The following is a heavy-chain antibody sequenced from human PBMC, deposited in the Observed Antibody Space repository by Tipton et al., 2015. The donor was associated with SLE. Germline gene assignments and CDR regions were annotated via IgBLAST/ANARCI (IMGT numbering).Heavy chain of an antibody. D-gene: IGHD2-8*01. CDR2: IYYSGNT. J-gene: IGHJ4*02. CDR1: GGSISSGGYY. V-gene: IGHV4-31*03. CDR3: ARGYCSDVVCYGFGFFDY. Sequence: TLSLTCTVSGGSISSGGYYWTWIRQLPGKGLEWIGYIYYSGNTYYNPSLGSRLTISVDTSKDQFSLKMRSVTAADTAVYFCARGYCSDVVCYGFGFFDYWGQRNLVTVSS.